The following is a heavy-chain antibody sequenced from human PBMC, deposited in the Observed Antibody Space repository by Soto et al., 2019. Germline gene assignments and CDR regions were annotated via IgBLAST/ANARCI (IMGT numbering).Heavy chain of an antibody. D-gene: IGHD4-17*01. CDR3: ARDLGEMTTVTFDY. J-gene: IGHJ4*02. Sequence: ASVKVSCKASGYTFTSYAMHWVCQAPGQRLEWMGWINAGNGNTKYSQKFQGRVTITRDTSASTAYMELSSLRSEDTAVYYCARDLGEMTTVTFDYWGQGTLVTVSS. V-gene: IGHV1-3*01. CDR1: GYTFTSYA. CDR2: INAGNGNT.